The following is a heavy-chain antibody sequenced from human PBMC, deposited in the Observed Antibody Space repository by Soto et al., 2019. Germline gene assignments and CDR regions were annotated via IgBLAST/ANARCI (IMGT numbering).Heavy chain of an antibody. J-gene: IGHJ4*02. D-gene: IGHD4-17*01. CDR1: GFTFSSYG. V-gene: IGHV3-30*18. CDR3: AKVEGGYGDLGDY. Sequence: QVQLVESGGGVVQPGRSLRLSCAASGFTFSSYGMHWVRQAPGKGLEWVAVISYDGSNKYYADSVKGRFTISRDNSKNTLYLQMNSLRAEDTAVYYCAKVEGGYGDLGDYWGQGTLVTVSS. CDR2: ISYDGSNK.